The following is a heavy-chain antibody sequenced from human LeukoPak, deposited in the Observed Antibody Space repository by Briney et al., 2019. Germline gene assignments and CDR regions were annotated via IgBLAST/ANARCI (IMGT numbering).Heavy chain of an antibody. D-gene: IGHD3-9*01. Sequence: GASVKVSCKASGYTFTSYGISWVRQAPGQGLEWMGWISAYNGNTNYAQKLQGRVTMTTDTSTSTAYMELRSLRSDDTAVYYCARGILRYFDWLPQGWFDPWGQGTLVTVSS. CDR3: ARGILRYFDWLPQGWFDP. V-gene: IGHV1-18*01. CDR2: ISAYNGNT. J-gene: IGHJ5*02. CDR1: GYTFTSYG.